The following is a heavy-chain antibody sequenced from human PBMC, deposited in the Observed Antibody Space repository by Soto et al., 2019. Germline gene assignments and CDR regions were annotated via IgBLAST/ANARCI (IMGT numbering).Heavy chain of an antibody. D-gene: IGHD3-22*01. CDR1: GRSFSGYY. J-gene: IGHJ4*02. V-gene: IGHV4-34*01. CDR2: INHSGST. CDR3: ARELRYYSSGYYNVGRFDY. Sequence: SETLSLTCAVYGRSFSGYYWTWIRQPPGTGLEWIGEINHSGSTNYNPSLKSRVTISVDTSKNQFSLKLTSVTAADTAVYYCARELRYYSSGYYNVGRFDYWGQGTLVPVSS.